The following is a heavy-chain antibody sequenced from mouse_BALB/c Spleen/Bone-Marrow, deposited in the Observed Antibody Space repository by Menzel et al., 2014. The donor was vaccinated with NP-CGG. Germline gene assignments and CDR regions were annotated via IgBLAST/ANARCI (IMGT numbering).Heavy chain of an antibody. J-gene: IGHJ2*01. CDR1: GYSFTSYY. Sequence: VQLKQSGPELMKPGASVKISCKASGYSFTSYYMHWVKQSPGKSLEWIGYIDPFNGGTSYNQKFKGKATLTVDKSSNTAYMHLSSLTSEDSAVYYCARAYDFLDYWGQGSTLTVSS. CDR2: IDPFNGGT. D-gene: IGHD2-4*01. CDR3: ARAYDFLDY. V-gene: IGHV1S135*01.